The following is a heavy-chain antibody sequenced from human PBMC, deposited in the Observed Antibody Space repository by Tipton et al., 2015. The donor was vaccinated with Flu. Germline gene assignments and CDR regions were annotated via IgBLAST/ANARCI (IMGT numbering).Heavy chain of an antibody. Sequence: SLRLSCAASGFTFSSYGMHWVRQASGKGLEWVAFIRDDGSNTYYADSVKGRFTISRDNSKNTLYLHMNSLRAEDTAVYYCAKGYYYDSSGYYYYYYGMDVWGQGTTVTGSS. V-gene: IGHV3-30*02. CDR3: AKGYYYDSSGYYYYYYGMDV. CDR2: IRDDGSNT. D-gene: IGHD3-22*01. CDR1: GFTFSSYG. J-gene: IGHJ6*02.